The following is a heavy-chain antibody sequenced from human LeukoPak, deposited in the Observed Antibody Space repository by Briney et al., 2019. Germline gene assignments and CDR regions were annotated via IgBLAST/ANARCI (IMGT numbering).Heavy chain of an antibody. Sequence: SGGSLRLSCAASGFTFSSYAMHWVRQAPGKGLEWVAVISYDGSNKYYADSVKGRFTISRDNSKNTLCLQMNSLRAEGTAVYYCPNTAPPYYYAMDLWGQGTPVTVSS. V-gene: IGHV3-30-3*01. CDR2: ISYDGSNK. CDR1: GFTFSSYA. CDR3: PNTAPPYYYAMDL. J-gene: IGHJ6*02. D-gene: IGHD5-18*01.